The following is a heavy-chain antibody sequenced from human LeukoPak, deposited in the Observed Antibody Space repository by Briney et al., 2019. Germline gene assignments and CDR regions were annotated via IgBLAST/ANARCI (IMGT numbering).Heavy chain of an antibody. J-gene: IGHJ4*02. CDR1: GFTFRSYE. V-gene: IGHV3-48*03. CDR2: IRDSCTTI. Sequence: GGSLRLSCAPSGFTFRSYEMNWVRQAPGEGVEWVSYIRDSCTTINYADSVKGRCTISRDDSKNTLYLQMNSLRAEDTAVYYCARYDTAMAGNPLAIFDYWGQGTLVTVSS. D-gene: IGHD5-18*01. CDR3: ARYDTAMAGNPLAIFDY.